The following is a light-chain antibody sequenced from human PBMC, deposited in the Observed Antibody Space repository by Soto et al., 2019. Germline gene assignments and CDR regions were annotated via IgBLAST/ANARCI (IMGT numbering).Light chain of an antibody. V-gene: IGKV3-20*01. J-gene: IGKJ1*01. CDR2: GAS. Sequence: EIVLTQSPGTLSLSPGERATLSCRASQSVSSSYLAWYQQKPGQAPRLLIYGASSRATGIPDRFSGGGSGTDFTLTIGRLDPEDFAVYYCHQYGSSPWTFGQGTKLEIK. CDR3: HQYGSSPWT. CDR1: QSVSSSY.